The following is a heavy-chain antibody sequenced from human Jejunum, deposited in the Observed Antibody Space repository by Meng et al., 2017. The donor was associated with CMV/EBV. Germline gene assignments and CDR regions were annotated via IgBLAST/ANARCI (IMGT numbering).Heavy chain of an antibody. Sequence: CTVSGGSMSSGRDYWTWIRQSAGKGLEWIGRINTNGNTNYNPSLESRVFISVDTSKSQFSLSLSYVTVADTAVYYCARDRGTDSFDYWGQGTLVTVSS. CDR1: GGSMSSGRDY. J-gene: IGHJ4*02. V-gene: IGHV4-61*02. CDR2: INTNGNT. D-gene: IGHD3-10*01. CDR3: ARDRGTDSFDY.